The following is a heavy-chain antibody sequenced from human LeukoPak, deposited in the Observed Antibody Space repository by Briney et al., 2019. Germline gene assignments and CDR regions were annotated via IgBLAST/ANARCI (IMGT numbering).Heavy chain of an antibody. CDR1: GYTFTSNY. V-gene: IGHV1-46*01. D-gene: IGHD1-26*01. CDR3: ARRPYSGSYYVDY. Sequence: GASVKVSCKAFGYTFTSNYMHWVRQAPGQGPEWMGVISPSGGSTTYAQKFQGRVTLTRDMSTSTDYLELSSLRSEDTAVYYCARRPYSGSYYVDYWGQGTLVTVSS. J-gene: IGHJ4*02. CDR2: ISPSGGST.